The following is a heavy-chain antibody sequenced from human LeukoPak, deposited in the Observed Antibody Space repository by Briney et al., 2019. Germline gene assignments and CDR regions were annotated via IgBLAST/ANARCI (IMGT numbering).Heavy chain of an antibody. D-gene: IGHD1-1*01. J-gene: IGHJ4*02. CDR3: ARDHNYAFDN. Sequence: GGSLRLSCTASGFPFIEYSMNWVRQVPGKGLEWIAYIGIDSGNTKYADSVRGRFTISADKTKNSLYLQMNSLRVDDTAVHYCARDHNYAFDNWGQGTLVSVAS. V-gene: IGHV3-48*01. CDR1: GFPFIEYS. CDR2: IGIDSGNT.